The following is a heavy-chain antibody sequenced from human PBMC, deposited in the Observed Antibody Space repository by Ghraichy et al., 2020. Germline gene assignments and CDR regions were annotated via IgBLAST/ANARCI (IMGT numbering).Heavy chain of an antibody. V-gene: IGHV4-39*01. D-gene: IGHD1-14*01. CDR2: IYYSGST. J-gene: IGHJ3*02. CDR3: SRVYDLDAFDI. CDR1: GGSISSRSHY. Sequence: GSLRLSCTVSGGSISSRSHYWAWIRQPPGKTLEWIGSIYYSGSTFYNPSLKNRVKISVATSENQFSLNLTSVTATDTAIYYCSRVYDLDAFDIWGHGTMVTVSS.